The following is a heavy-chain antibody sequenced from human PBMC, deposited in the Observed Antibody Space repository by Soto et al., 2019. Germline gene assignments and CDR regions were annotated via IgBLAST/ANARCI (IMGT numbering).Heavy chain of an antibody. CDR2: MNPNSGNT. J-gene: IGHJ5*02. CDR1: GYTFTSYD. CDR3: ARGRGAYDILTGYGRLDP. V-gene: IGHV1-8*01. D-gene: IGHD3-9*01. Sequence: AASVKVSCKASGYTFTSYDINWVRQATGQGLEWMGWMNPNSGNTGYAQKFQGRVTMTRNTSISTAYMELSSLRSEDTAVYYCARGRGAYDILTGYGRLDPWGQGTLVTVSS.